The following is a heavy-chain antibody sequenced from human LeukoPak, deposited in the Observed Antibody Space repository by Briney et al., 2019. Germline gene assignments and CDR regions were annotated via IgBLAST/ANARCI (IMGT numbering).Heavy chain of an antibody. CDR2: IKNNGDGGTA. Sequence: PGGSLRLSCATSGFTFTSAWMSWVRQAPGKGLEWVGRIKNNGDGGTADYAAPVKGRFTISRDDSKNTVYLQMDSLKTEDTAVYYCTPHGSRNLDSWGQGTLVTVSS. J-gene: IGHJ4*02. CDR3: TPHGSRNLDS. D-gene: IGHD1-14*01. CDR1: GFTFTSAW. V-gene: IGHV3-15*01.